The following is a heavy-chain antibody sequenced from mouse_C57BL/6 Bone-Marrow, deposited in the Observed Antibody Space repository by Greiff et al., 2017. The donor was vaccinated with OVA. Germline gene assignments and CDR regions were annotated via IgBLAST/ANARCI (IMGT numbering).Heavy chain of an antibody. CDR2: ISDGGSYT. J-gene: IGHJ3*01. Sequence: DVKLVESGGGLVKPGGSLKLSCAASGFTFSGYAMSWVRQTPEKRLEWVATISDGGSYTYYPDNVKGRFTISRDNAKNNLYLQMSHLKSEDTAMYYCARDGNYSNYSAWFAYWGQGTLVTVSA. CDR1: GFTFSGYA. CDR3: ARDGNYSNYSAWFAY. D-gene: IGHD2-5*01. V-gene: IGHV5-4*01.